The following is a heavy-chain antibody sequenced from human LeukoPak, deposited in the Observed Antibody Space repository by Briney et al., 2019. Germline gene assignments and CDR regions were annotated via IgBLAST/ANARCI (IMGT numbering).Heavy chain of an antibody. V-gene: IGHV4-59*01. CDR3: ARVGEMTTISNAAFDI. CDR1: GGSLKSYY. D-gene: IGHD5-24*01. J-gene: IGHJ3*02. Sequence: SETLSLTCSVSGGSLKSYYWNWIRKPPGKGLEWIGYIYHSGSTNYNHSFRSRVTISLDRSKSHFPLNLTSVTPADTAIYYCARVGEMTTISNAAFDIWGHGTMVTVSS. CDR2: IYHSGST.